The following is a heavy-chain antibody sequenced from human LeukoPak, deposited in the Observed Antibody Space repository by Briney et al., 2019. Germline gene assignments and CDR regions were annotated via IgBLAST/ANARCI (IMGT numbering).Heavy chain of an antibody. J-gene: IGHJ4*02. CDR2: INPNSGGT. CDR1: GYTFTGYN. CDR3: AREYYDSSGYYHKNYFDY. V-gene: IGHV1-2*02. Sequence: ASVKVSCKASGYTFTGYNMHWVRQAPGQGLEWMGWINPNSGGTNYAQKFQGRVTMTRDTSISTAYMELSRLRSDDTAVYYCAREYYDSSGYYHKNYFDYWGQGTLATVSS. D-gene: IGHD3-22*01.